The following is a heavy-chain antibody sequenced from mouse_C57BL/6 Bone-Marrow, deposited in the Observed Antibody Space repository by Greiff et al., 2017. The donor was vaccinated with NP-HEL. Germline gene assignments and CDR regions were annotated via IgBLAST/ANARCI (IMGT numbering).Heavy chain of an antibody. Sequence: QVHVKQSGAELARPGASVKLSCKASGYTFTSYGISWVKQRTGQGLEWIGEIYPRSGNTYYTEKFKGKATLTADKSSSTAYMELRSLTSEDSAVYFCAAVYDYYSSAYYAMDYWGRGTSVTVTA. CDR2: IYPRSGNT. CDR1: GYTFTSYG. J-gene: IGHJ4*01. CDR3: AAVYDYYSSAYYAMDY. V-gene: IGHV1-81*01. D-gene: IGHD2-12*01.